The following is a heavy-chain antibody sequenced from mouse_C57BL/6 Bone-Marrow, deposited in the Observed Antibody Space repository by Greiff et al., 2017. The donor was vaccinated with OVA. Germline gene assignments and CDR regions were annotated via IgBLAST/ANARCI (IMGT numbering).Heavy chain of an antibody. V-gene: IGHV1-76*01. CDR3: ARSNDGSTGGYFDV. CDR1: GYTFTDYY. CDR2: IYPGSGNT. J-gene: IGHJ1*03. D-gene: IGHD2-3*01. Sequence: VQLQQSGAELVRPGASVKLSCKASGYTFTDYYINWVKQRPGQGLEWIARIYPGSGNTYYNEKFKGKATLTAEKSSSTAYMQLSSLTSEDSAVYFCARSNDGSTGGYFDVWGTGTTVTVSS.